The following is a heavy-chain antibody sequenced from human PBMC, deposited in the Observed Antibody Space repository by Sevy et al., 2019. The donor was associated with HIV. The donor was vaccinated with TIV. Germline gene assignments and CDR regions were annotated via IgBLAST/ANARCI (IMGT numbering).Heavy chain of an antibody. J-gene: IGHJ5*02. CDR2: FDPEDGET. CDR3: ATSSIVVVPATRDWFDP. Sequence: ASVKVSCKVSGYTLTELSMHWVRQAPGKGLEWMGGFDPEDGETIYAQRFQGRVTMTGDKSTDTAYMELSSLRSEDTAVYYCATSSIVVVPATRDWFDPWGQGTLVTVSS. CDR1: GYTLTELS. D-gene: IGHD2-2*01. V-gene: IGHV1-24*01.